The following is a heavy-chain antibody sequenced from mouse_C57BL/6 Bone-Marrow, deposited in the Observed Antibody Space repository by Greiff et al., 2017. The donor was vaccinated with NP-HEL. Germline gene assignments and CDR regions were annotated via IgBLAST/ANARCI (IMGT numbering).Heavy chain of an antibody. CDR3: ARHYYYGSSPYAMDH. V-gene: IGHV5-6*01. CDR1: GFTFSSYG. D-gene: IGHD1-1*01. Sequence: EVQLVESGGDLVKPGGSLKLSCAASGFTFSSYGMSWVRQTPDKRLEWVATISSGGSYTYYPDSVKGRFTISRDNAKNTLYLQMSSLKSEDTAMYYCARHYYYGSSPYAMDHWGQGTSVTVSS. CDR2: ISSGGSYT. J-gene: IGHJ4*01.